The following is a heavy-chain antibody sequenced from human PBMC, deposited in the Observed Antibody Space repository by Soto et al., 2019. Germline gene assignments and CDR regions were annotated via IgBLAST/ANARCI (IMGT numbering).Heavy chain of an antibody. Sequence: EVQLVESGGGLVKPGGSLRLSCAASGFTFSIYSMNWVRQAPGKGLEWVSSISSSSSYIYYADSVKGRFTISRDNAKNSLYLQMNSLRAEDTAVYYCARSHGIAVADSVDYWGQGTLVTVSS. J-gene: IGHJ4*02. CDR1: GFTFSIYS. CDR3: ARSHGIAVADSVDY. D-gene: IGHD6-19*01. CDR2: ISSSSSYI. V-gene: IGHV3-21*01.